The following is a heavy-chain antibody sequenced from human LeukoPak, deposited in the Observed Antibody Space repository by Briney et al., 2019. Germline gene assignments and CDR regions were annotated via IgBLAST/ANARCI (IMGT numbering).Heavy chain of an antibody. J-gene: IGHJ4*02. CDR3: ARKEDKEFDY. CDR2: IYYSGST. Sequence: PSETLSLTCTVSGGSISSYYWSWIRQPPGKGLEWIGYIYYSGSTNYNPSLKSRVTISVDTSKNQFSLKLSSVTAADTAVYYCARKEDKEFDYWGQGTLVTVSS. D-gene: IGHD2-15*01. CDR1: GGSISSYY. V-gene: IGHV4-59*08.